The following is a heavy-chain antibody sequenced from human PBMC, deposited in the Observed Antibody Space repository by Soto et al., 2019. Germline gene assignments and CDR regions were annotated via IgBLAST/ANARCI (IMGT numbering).Heavy chain of an antibody. D-gene: IGHD3-22*01. Sequence: SVKVSCKASGYTFTSYGISWVRQAPGQGLEWMGRIIPIIGIINYAQKFQGRVTITADKFTGTAYMELTRLRSDDTAVYYCAGDPDSHYNDSHASSYPWGQGTLVTVSS. CDR3: AGDPDSHYNDSHASSYP. J-gene: IGHJ5*02. CDR2: IIPIIGII. V-gene: IGHV1-69*04. CDR1: GYTFTSYG.